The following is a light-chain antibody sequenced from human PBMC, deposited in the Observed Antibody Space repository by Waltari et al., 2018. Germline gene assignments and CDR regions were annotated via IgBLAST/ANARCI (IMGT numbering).Light chain of an antibody. CDR3: QQYSSFST. CDR1: QSVGTW. Sequence: DIQMTQSPSTLSASVVDRVTISCRASQSVGTWLAWYQQKPGKAPKLLIYMASSLESGVPSRFSGSGSETEFSLTISSLQPDDFATYSCQQYSSFSTFGQGTKVDI. CDR2: MAS. J-gene: IGKJ2*01. V-gene: IGKV1-5*03.